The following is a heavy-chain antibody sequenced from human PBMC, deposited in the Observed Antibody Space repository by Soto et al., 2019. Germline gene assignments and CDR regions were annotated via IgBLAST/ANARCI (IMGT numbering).Heavy chain of an antibody. V-gene: IGHV1-69*12. Sequence: QVQLVQSGAEVKKPGSSVKVSCKASGGTFSSYAISWVRQAPGQGLEWMGGIIPIFGTANYAQKFQGRVTTTADESPSTPYMELVSLRAEDTAVYYCPRVADRVTTVYDYWGQGTLVTVSS. D-gene: IGHD4-17*01. CDR1: GGTFSSYA. CDR2: IIPIFGTA. CDR3: PRVADRVTTVYDY. J-gene: IGHJ4*02.